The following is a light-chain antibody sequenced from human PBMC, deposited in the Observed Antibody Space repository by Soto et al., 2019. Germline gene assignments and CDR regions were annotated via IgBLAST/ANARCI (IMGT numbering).Light chain of an antibody. Sequence: QSVLTQPPSVSGAPGQRVTISCTGSSSNIGAGYDVHWYQQLPGTAPKLLIHANTNRPSGVPDRFSGSKSGTSASLAINGLQAEDEADYYCQSYDSSLRGSVVFGGGTKLTVL. CDR2: ANT. CDR1: SSNIGAGYD. CDR3: QSYDSSLRGSVV. J-gene: IGLJ2*01. V-gene: IGLV1-40*01.